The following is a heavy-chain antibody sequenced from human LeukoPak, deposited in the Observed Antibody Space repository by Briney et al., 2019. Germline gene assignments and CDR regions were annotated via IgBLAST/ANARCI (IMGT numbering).Heavy chain of an antibody. CDR2: IYHSGST. Sequence: SETLSLTCAVSGGSISSGGYSWSWIRQPPGKGLEWIGYIYHSGSTYYNPSLKSRVTISVDRSKNQFSLKLSSVTAADTAVYYCAREPLYYFDYWGQGTLVTVSS. J-gene: IGHJ4*02. CDR1: GGSISSGGYS. CDR3: AREPLYYFDY. V-gene: IGHV4-30-2*01.